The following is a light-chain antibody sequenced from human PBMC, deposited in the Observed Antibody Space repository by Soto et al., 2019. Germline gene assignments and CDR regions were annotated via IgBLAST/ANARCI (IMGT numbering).Light chain of an antibody. CDR1: QSTSIW. CDR2: KAS. J-gene: IGKJ1*01. Sequence: DIQMTQSPSTLSASVGDRVTFTCRASQSTSIWLAWYQQKPGQAPKVLIYKASSLESGVPSRFSGSGSGTQFTLTISSLQPDDSATYYCQQYNSYWTFGQGTKVEVK. V-gene: IGKV1-5*03. CDR3: QQYNSYWT.